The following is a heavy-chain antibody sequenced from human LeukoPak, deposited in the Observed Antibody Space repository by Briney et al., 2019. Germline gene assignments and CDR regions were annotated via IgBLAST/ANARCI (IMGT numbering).Heavy chain of an antibody. V-gene: IGHV4-61*01. Sequence: SETLSLTCTVSGGSVSSGSYYWSWIRQPPGKGLEWIGYIYYSGSTYYNPSLKSRVTISVDTSKNQFSLKLSSVTAADTAVYYCARHFDCSGGSCYWGAFDYWGQGTLVTVSS. CDR3: ARHFDCSGGSCYWGAFDY. J-gene: IGHJ4*02. D-gene: IGHD2-15*01. CDR2: IYYSGST. CDR1: GGSVSSGSYY.